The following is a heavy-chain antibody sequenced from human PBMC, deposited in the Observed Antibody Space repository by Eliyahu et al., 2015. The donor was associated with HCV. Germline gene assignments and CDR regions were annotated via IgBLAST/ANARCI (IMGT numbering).Heavy chain of an antibody. V-gene: IGHV4-34*01. D-gene: IGHD2-2*01. CDR2: INHSGST. CDR3: ARGTEDIVVVLPPDY. J-gene: IGHJ4*02. CDR1: GGSFSGYY. Sequence: QVQLQQWGAGLLKPSETLSLTCAVYGGSFSGYYWSWIRQPPGKGLXWIGEINHSGSTNYNPSLKSRVTISVDTSKNQFSLKLSSVTAADTAVYYCARGTEDIVVVLPPDYWGQGTLVTVSS.